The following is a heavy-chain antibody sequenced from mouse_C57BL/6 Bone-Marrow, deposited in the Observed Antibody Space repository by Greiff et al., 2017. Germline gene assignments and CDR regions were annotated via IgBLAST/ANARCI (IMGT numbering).Heavy chain of an antibody. D-gene: IGHD2-4*01. CDR2: IYPRSGNT. J-gene: IGHJ3*01. CDR1: GYTFTSYG. V-gene: IGHV1-81*01. CDR3: VDYGGFAY. Sequence: QVQLKESGAELARPGASVKLSCKASGYTFTSYGISWVKQRTGQGLEWIGEIYPRSGNTYYNEKFKGKATLTADKSSSTAYMELRSLISEDSAVYFCVDYGGFAYWGQGTLVTVSA.